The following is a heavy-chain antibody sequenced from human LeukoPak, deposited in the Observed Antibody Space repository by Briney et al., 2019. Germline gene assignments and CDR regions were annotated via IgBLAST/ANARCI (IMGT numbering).Heavy chain of an antibody. D-gene: IGHD3-10*01. Sequence: GGSLRLSCAASGFTFSSYSMNWVRQAPGKGLEWVSYISSSSSTIYYADPVKGRFTISRDNAKNSLYLQMNSLRAEDTAVYYCAREGYYGSGSFFDYWGQGTLVTVSS. J-gene: IGHJ4*02. CDR1: GFTFSSYS. CDR2: ISSSSSTI. CDR3: AREGYYGSGSFFDY. V-gene: IGHV3-48*01.